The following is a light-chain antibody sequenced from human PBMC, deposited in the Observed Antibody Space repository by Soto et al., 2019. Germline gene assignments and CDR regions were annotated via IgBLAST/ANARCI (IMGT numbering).Light chain of an antibody. CDR1: SSYVGGYNY. Sequence: QSVLTQPASVSGSPGQSIAISCTGTSSYVGGYNYVSWYQQHPGKAPKLMVYDVSNRPSGVSNRFSGSKSGNTASLTISGLQAEDEADYYCRSYKSSSTYVFGTGTKVTVL. J-gene: IGLJ1*01. CDR2: DVS. CDR3: RSYKSSSTYV. V-gene: IGLV2-14*01.